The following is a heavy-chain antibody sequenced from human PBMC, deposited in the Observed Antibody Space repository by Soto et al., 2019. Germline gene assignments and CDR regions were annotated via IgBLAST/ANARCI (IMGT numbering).Heavy chain of an antibody. CDR3: ARDFHSYYYDSSGPTDV. CDR1: GGSISSGNYY. D-gene: IGHD3-22*01. J-gene: IGHJ6*02. Sequence: PSETLSLTFTVSGGSISSGNYYWSWIRQPPGKGLEWIGYIYYSGSTYYNPSLRSRVTISVDTSKNQFSLKLSSVTAADTAVYYCARDFHSYYYDSSGPTDVWGQGATVTVSS. V-gene: IGHV4-30-4*01. CDR2: IYYSGST.